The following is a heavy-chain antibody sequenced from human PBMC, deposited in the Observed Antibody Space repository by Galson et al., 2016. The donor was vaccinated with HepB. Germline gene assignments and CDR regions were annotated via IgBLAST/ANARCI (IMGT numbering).Heavy chain of an antibody. Sequence: SLRLSCAASGFTFSDYAMAWVRQAPGKGLEWIAAISGNGGRSYYADFVVGRFTISRDNSNNTLYLEMNSLRGEDTAIYYCARGVSFFDYWGQGTLVTISS. CDR1: GFTFSDYA. CDR3: ARGVSFFDY. J-gene: IGHJ4*02. CDR2: ISGNGGRS. V-gene: IGHV3-23*01. D-gene: IGHD3-16*01.